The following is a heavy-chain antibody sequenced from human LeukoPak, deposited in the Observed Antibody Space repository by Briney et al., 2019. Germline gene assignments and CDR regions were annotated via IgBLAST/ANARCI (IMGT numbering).Heavy chain of an antibody. V-gene: IGHV1-69*13. J-gene: IGHJ5*02. D-gene: IGHD2-2*01. CDR2: IIPIFGTA. Sequence: SVKVSCKASGGTFSSYAISWVRQAPGQGLEWMGGIIPIFGTANYAQKFQDRVTIIADESTSTAYMELSSLRSEDTAVYYCARAIRGYQLLLGGVGLCWFDPWGQGTLVTVSS. CDR3: ARAIRGYQLLLGGVGLCWFDP. CDR1: GGTFSSYA.